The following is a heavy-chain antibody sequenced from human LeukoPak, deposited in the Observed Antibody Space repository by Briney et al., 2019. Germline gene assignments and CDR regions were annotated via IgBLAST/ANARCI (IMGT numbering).Heavy chain of an antibody. CDR1: GFTFSSYA. D-gene: IGHD1-26*01. CDR2: ISYDGSNK. V-gene: IGHV3-30-3*01. CDR3: ASPFGGGSYLGGAAFDL. J-gene: IGHJ3*01. Sequence: GRSLRLSCAASGFTFSSYAMHWVRQAPGKGLEWVAVISYDGSNKYYADSVKGRFTISRDNSKNTLYLQMNSLRAEDTAIYYCASPFGGGSYLGGAAFDLWGQGTMVTVSS.